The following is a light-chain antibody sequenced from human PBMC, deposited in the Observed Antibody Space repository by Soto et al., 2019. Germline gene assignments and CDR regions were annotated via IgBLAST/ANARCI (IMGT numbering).Light chain of an antibody. V-gene: IGKV3-15*01. J-gene: IGKJ5*01. CDR3: QHYNNWPIT. CDR2: GAF. Sequence: EIVMTQSPATLSVSPGERATLSCRASQSISSNLAWYRQKPGQAPRLLIYGAFTRATGIPARFTGSGSGTEFTLTISSLQSENSAVYYCQHYNNWPITFGQGTRLAIK. CDR1: QSISSN.